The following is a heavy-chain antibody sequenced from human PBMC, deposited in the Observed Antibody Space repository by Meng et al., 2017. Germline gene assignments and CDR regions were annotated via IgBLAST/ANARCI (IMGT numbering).Heavy chain of an antibody. CDR2: IIPIFGTA. CDR1: AGTVSSYA. D-gene: IGHD3-10*01. Sequence: QVQLVYAVAEVKKPRTSVKVSCQASAGTVSSYAISWVRQAPGQGLEWMGGIIPIFGTANYAQKFQGRVTITTDESTSTAYMELSSLRSEDTAVYYCARSHVLLWFGEDLDYWGQGTLVTVSS. CDR3: ARSHVLLWFGEDLDY. J-gene: IGHJ4*02. V-gene: IGHV1-69*05.